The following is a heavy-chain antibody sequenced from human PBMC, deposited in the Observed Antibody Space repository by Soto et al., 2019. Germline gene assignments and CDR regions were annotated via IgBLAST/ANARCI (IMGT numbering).Heavy chain of an antibody. CDR2: ISSSSSTI. Sequence: EVQLVESGGGLVQPGGSLRLSCAASGFTFSSYSMNWVRQAPGKGLEWVSYISSSSSTIYYADSVKGRFTISRDNAKNSLYLQMNSLRDEDTAVYYCARGGAAPPGVAVDWFDPWGQGTLVTVSS. CDR1: GFTFSSYS. V-gene: IGHV3-48*02. J-gene: IGHJ5*02. D-gene: IGHD6-19*01. CDR3: ARGGAAPPGVAVDWFDP.